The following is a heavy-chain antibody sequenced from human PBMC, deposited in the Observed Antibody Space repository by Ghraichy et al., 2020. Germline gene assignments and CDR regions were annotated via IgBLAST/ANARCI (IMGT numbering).Heavy chain of an antibody. J-gene: IGHJ4*02. Sequence: SVKVSCKASGGTFSSYAISWVRQAPGQGLEWMGGMIPIFGTANYAQKFQGRVTITADESTSTAYMELSSLRSEDTAVYYCARDDSSGYYSDYWGQGTLVTVSS. CDR3: ARDDSSGYYSDY. CDR1: GGTFSSYA. CDR2: MIPIFGTA. V-gene: IGHV1-69*13. D-gene: IGHD3-22*01.